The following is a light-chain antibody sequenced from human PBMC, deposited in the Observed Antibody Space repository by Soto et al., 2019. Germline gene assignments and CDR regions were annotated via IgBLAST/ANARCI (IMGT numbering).Light chain of an antibody. V-gene: IGLV2-23*02. J-gene: IGLJ3*02. CDR1: SSDVGSYDR. CDR2: EVN. CDR3: SSSLGGPSWV. Sequence: QSALTQPASVSGSPGQWITISCTGSSSDVGSYDRVSWYQQYPGKAPTLMIYEVNKRPSGISNRFSGSKSGSTASLTISGVQAEDEDHYYCSSSLGGPSWVFGGGTKLTVL.